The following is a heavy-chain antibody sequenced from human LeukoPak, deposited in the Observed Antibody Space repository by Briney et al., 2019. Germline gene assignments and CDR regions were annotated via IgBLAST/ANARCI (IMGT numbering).Heavy chain of an antibody. CDR3: ARGGENCSGGSCYSGSLDY. J-gene: IGHJ4*02. Sequence: SQTLSLTCAVSGGSISSGGYSWSWIRQPPGKGLEWIGYIYHSGSTYYNPSLKSRVTISVDRSKNRFSLKLSSVTAADTAVYYCARGGENCSGGSCYSGSLDYWGQGTLVTVSS. CDR1: GGSISSGGYS. D-gene: IGHD2-15*01. V-gene: IGHV4-30-2*01. CDR2: IYHSGST.